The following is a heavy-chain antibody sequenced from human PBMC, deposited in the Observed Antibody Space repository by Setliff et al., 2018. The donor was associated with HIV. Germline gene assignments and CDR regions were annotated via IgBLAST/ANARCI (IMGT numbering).Heavy chain of an antibody. D-gene: IGHD3-3*01. CDR3: ARHYELETYMDV. CDR2: INQSGIS. CDR1: GGSFSDHY. Sequence: SETLSLTCAVYGGSFSDHYWTWIRLPPGKGLEWIGEINQSGISNFNPSLKSRVTMPIDTPKNQFSLKLSSVTAADTAVYFCARHYELETYMDVWGKGTTVTVSS. J-gene: IGHJ6*03. V-gene: IGHV4-34*01.